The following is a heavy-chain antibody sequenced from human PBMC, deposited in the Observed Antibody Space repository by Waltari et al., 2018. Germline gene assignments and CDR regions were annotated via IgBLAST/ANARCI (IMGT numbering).Heavy chain of an antibody. Sequence: QVQLQESGPGLVKPSETLSLTCTVSGGSISSYYWSWIRQPPGKGLEWIGYIYYRGSTNDRPSLKSRVTISVDTSKKQFSLKLSSVTAADTAVYYCAIQPHRPPGYSSGRFTQENYFDYWGQGTLVTVSS. V-gene: IGHV4-59*01. CDR1: GGSISSYY. D-gene: IGHD6-19*01. CDR2: IYYRGST. J-gene: IGHJ4*02. CDR3: AIQPHRPPGYSSGRFTQENYFDY.